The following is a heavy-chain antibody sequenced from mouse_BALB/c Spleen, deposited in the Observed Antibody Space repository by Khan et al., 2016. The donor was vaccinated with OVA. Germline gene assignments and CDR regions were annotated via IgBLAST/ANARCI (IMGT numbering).Heavy chain of an antibody. CDR1: GYTFSTYW. J-gene: IGHJ2*01. CDR3: RRDRIDY. Sequence: QIQLVQSGAALAKPGASVKMSCKASGYTFSTYWMHWVKQRPGQGLEWIGYINPTSGYTDYNEKFKDKATLSADKSSSTAYMQLSRLTSEDSAVYYCRRDRIDYWGQGTTLTVSS. CDR2: INPTSGYT. V-gene: IGHV1-7*01.